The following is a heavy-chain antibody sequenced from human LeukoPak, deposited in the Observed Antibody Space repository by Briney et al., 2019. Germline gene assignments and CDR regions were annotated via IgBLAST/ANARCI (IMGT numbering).Heavy chain of an antibody. J-gene: IGHJ4*02. V-gene: IGHV3-23*01. D-gene: IGHD1-26*01. Sequence: GGSLRLSCAASGFTFSSYVMAWVRQAPGKGLEYVSGVSGSGHSTYYADYVKGRFTISRDNSMNTLYLQINSLRAEDTAVYYCARGFGRSGTYLGYWGQGTLVTVSS. CDR3: ARGFGRSGTYLGY. CDR1: GFTFSSYV. CDR2: VSGSGHST.